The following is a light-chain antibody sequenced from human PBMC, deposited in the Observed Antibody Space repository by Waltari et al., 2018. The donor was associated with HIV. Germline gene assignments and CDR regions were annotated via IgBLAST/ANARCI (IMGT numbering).Light chain of an antibody. V-gene: IGLV1-51*01. CDR3: VTWDKSLTAVV. Sequence: QSVLTQPPSVSAAPGQKVTISCSGSSSHIGSRSVSWYQHLPGRAPKLLLYDNNERPSGIPGRFSGSKSGTSATLGITGLQTGDEADYYCVTWDKSLTAVVFGGGTKLTVL. J-gene: IGLJ3*02. CDR1: SSHIGSRS. CDR2: DNN.